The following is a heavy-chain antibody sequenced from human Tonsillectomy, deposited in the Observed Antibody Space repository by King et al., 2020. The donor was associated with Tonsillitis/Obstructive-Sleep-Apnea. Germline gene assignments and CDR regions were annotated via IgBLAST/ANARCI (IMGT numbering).Heavy chain of an antibody. J-gene: IGHJ6*02. D-gene: IGHD4-17*01. CDR1: GYTFSRYD. Sequence: VQLVESGGGLEQPGGTRRFCGAASGYTFSRYDMSWGRQAPGKGLEWVTGSSGRGGSKKYAESGKGRFTIYRDNSKNTLYLQMNSLRAEDTAVYYCAKPMTTVTTPYRDYYYGMDVWGQGTTVTVSS. V-gene: IGHV3-23*04. CDR3: AKPMTTVTTPYRDYYYGMDV. CDR2: SSGRGGSK.